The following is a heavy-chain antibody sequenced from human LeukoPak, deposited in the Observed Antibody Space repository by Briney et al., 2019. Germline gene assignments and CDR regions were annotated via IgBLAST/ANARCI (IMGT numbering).Heavy chain of an antibody. D-gene: IGHD3-3*01. CDR2: IYYRGTT. J-gene: IGHJ3*02. Sequence: PSETLSLTCSVSGSSISPHHWTWIRQAPGEGLEWMGYIYYRGTTNYSPSLKNRLTMSADTSKNQISLKLTSVTAADTAVYYCARIQPSCPGLGFCSFDIWGQGTLATVSS. CDR3: ARIQPSCPGLGFCSFDI. V-gene: IGHV4-59*11. CDR1: GSSISPHH.